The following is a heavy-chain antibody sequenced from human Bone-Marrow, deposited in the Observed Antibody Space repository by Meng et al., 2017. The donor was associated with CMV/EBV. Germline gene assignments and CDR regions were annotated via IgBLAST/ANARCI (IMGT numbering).Heavy chain of an antibody. J-gene: IGHJ4*02. V-gene: IGHV4-34*01. CDR3: ARVSGVLRFLEWSQMTEINY. CDR2: INHSGST. D-gene: IGHD3-3*01. Sequence: SETLSLTCAVYGGSFSGYYWSWIRQPPGKGLEWIGEINHSGSTNYNPSLKSRVTISVDTSKNQFSLKLSSVTAADTAVYYCARVSGVLRFLEWSQMTEINYWGQGTLVTVSS. CDR1: GGSFSGYY.